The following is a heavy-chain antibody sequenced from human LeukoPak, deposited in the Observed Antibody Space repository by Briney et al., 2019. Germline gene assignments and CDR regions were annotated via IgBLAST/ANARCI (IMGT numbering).Heavy chain of an antibody. V-gene: IGHV3-21*01. CDR2: ISSSSSYI. CDR1: GFTFSSYS. Sequence: RGSPRVSCAASGFTFSSYSMNWVRQAPGKGLEWVSSISSSSSYIYYADSVKGRFTISRDNAKNSLYLQMNSLRAEDTAVYYCARVRTNGYSYGSDYWGQGTLGSVSS. D-gene: IGHD5-18*01. J-gene: IGHJ4*02. CDR3: ARVRTNGYSYGSDY.